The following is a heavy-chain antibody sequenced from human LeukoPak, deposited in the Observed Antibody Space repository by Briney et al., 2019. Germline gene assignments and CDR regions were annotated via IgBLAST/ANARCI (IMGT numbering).Heavy chain of an antibody. J-gene: IGHJ4*02. CDR3: ASLSISSGYFFDY. CDR1: GGSISSGGYY. Sequence: SQTLSITCTVSGGSISSGGYYWSWIRQHPGEGLEWIGYIYYSGSTYYNPSLKSRVTISVDTSKNQFSLKLTSVTAADTAVYYCASLSISSGYFFDYWGQGTLVTVSS. V-gene: IGHV4-31*03. CDR2: IYYSGST. D-gene: IGHD3-22*01.